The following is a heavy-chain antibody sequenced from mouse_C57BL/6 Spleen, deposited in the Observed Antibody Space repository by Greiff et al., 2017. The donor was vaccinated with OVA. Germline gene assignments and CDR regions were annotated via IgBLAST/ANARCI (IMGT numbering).Heavy chain of an antibody. CDR3: SRSSSGYVYYYAMDY. D-gene: IGHD3-2*02. CDR2: IYPSDSET. J-gene: IGHJ4*01. V-gene: IGHV1-61*01. Sequence: QVQLQQPGAELVRPGSSVKLSCKASGYTFTSYWMDWVKQRPGQGLEWIGNIYPSDSETHYNQKFKDKATLTVDKSSSTAYMQLSSLTSEDSAVYYCSRSSSGYVYYYAMDYWGQGTSVTVSS. CDR1: GYTFTSYW.